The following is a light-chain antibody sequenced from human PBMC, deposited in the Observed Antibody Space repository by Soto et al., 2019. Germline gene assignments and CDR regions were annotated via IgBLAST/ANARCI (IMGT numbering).Light chain of an antibody. CDR2: DVT. CDR3: CSCGRDSPDV. Sequence: QAALPKPASVSGSPGQSITDSCTGTSSDVGGYNYVSWYQQHPGKAPRLLIYDVTNRPSGVSNRFSGSQSGNTASLTISGLQAEDEANYYFCSCGRDSPDVFGTGTQVSAL. V-gene: IGLV2-14*03. CDR1: SSDVGGYNY. J-gene: IGLJ1*01.